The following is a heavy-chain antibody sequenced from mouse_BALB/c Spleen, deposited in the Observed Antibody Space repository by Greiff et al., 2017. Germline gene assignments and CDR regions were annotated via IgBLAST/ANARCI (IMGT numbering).Heavy chain of an antibody. J-gene: IGHJ2*01. V-gene: IGHV1-15*01. CDR2: IHPGSGGT. D-gene: IGHD1-1*01. CDR3: TRWGLLRGDFDY. Sequence: VKVVESGAELVRPGASVKLSCKALGYTFTDYEMHWVKQTPVHGLEWIGAIHPGSGGTAYNQKFKGKATLTADKSSSTAYMELSSLTSEDSAVYYCTRWGLLRGDFDYWGQGTTLTVSS. CDR1: GYTFTDYE.